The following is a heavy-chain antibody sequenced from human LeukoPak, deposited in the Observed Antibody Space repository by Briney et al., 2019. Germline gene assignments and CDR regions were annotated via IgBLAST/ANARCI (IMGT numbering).Heavy chain of an antibody. J-gene: IGHJ4*02. CDR1: GGSISSGGYY. CDR3: ARDRPRSSGNIMSI. D-gene: IGHD3-22*01. Sequence: PSETLSLTCTVSGGSISSGGYYWSWIRQPPGKGLEWIGYIYHSGSTYYNPSLKSRVTISVDRSKNQFSLKLSSVTAADTAVYYCARDRPRSSGNIMSIWGQGTLVTVSS. V-gene: IGHV4-30-2*01. CDR2: IYHSGST.